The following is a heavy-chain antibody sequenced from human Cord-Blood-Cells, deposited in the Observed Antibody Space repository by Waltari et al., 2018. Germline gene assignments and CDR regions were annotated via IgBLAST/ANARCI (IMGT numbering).Heavy chain of an antibody. J-gene: IGHJ4*02. CDR2: ISGSGGSK. CDR1: GFTFSSSA. V-gene: IGHV3-23*01. CDR3: AKDITIFGVVIIDY. D-gene: IGHD3-3*01. Sequence: EVQLLESGGGLVQPGGSLRLSCAASGFTFSSSALGWVRQAPGKGLEWVSAISGSGGSKYYADSVKGRFTISRDNSKNTLYLQMNSLRAEDTAVYYCAKDITIFGVVIIDYWGQGTLVTVSS.